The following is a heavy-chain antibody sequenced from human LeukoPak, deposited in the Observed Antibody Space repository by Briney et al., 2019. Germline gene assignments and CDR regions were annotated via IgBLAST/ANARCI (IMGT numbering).Heavy chain of an antibody. CDR1: GYTLTNYD. CDR2: MNPNSGNT. Sequence: ASVKVSCKPSGYTLTNYDINWVRQAPGQGLEWMGWMNPNSGNTVYAQKFQGRVSMTRNTSIRAACMELSSLRSEDTAIYYCARGRGTAMVTYGDYWGQGNLVTVSS. CDR3: ARGRGTAMVTYGDY. D-gene: IGHD5-18*01. V-gene: IGHV1-8*01. J-gene: IGHJ4*02.